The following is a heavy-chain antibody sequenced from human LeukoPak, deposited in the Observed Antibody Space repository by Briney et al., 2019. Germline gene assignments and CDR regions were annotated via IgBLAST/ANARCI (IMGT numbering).Heavy chain of an antibody. V-gene: IGHV4-59*01. CDR3: ARKYSSGPFDN. J-gene: IGHJ4*02. CDR2: INYSWTA. D-gene: IGHD6-19*01. Sequence: TLSPTRTVSGVPISSYLWSWIRQPPRPGLDLIGCINYSWTANYNRSLKSRVTISVDTSRNQFSLKLRSGTAADTAVYYCARKYSSGPFDNWGQGTLVTVSS. CDR1: GVPISSYL.